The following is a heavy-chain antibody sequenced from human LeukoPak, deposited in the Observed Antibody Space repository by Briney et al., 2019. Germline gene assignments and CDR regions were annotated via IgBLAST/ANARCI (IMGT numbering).Heavy chain of an antibody. CDR2: IIPIFGTA. CDR1: GGTFSSYA. CDR3: ARGKYDYVWGSYRPGRYYFDY. Sequence: GASVKVSCKASGGTFSSYAISWVRQAPGQGLEWMGGIIPIFGTANYAQKFQGRVTITTYESTSTAYMELSSLRSEDTAVYYCARGKYDYVWGSYRPGRYYFDYSGQGTLVTVSS. V-gene: IGHV1-69*05. D-gene: IGHD3-16*02. J-gene: IGHJ4*02.